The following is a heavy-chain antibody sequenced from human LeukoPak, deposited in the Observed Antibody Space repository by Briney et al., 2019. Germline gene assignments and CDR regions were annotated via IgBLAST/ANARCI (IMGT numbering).Heavy chain of an antibody. CDR2: ISSSSSYI. D-gene: IGHD3-22*01. CDR1: GFTFSSYS. Sequence: PGGSLRLSCAASGFTFSSYSMNWVRQAPGKGLEWVSSISSSSSYIYYADSVKGRFTISRDNAKNSLYLQMNSLRAEDTAVYYCAREAYYYDSSGYYVDWGQGTLVTVSS. V-gene: IGHV3-21*04. CDR3: AREAYYYDSSGYYVD. J-gene: IGHJ4*02.